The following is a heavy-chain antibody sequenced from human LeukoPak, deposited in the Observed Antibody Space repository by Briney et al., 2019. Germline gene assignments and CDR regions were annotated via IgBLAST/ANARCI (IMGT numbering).Heavy chain of an antibody. J-gene: IGHJ6*02. Sequence: AGGSLRLSCAASGFTFSSYAMHWVRQAPGKGLEWVAVMSYDGSNKYYADSVKGRFTISRDNSKNTLYLQMNSLRAEDTAVYYCARDGPYDFWSGYYLVTKYYYYGMDVWGQGTTVTVSS. D-gene: IGHD3-3*01. CDR2: MSYDGSNK. CDR1: GFTFSSYA. CDR3: ARDGPYDFWSGYYLVTKYYYYGMDV. V-gene: IGHV3-30-3*01.